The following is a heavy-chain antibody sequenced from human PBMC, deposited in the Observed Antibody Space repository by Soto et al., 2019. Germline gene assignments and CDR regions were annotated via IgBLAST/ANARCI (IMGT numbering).Heavy chain of an antibody. CDR2: IDPSDSYT. Sequence: PGESLQISCKGSGYSFTSYWISCVRQMPGKGLEWMGRIDPSDSYTNYSPSFQGHVTISADKSISTAYLQWSSLKASDTAMYYCARHDIVVVVATSKVKDAFDIWGQGTMVTVS. V-gene: IGHV5-10-1*01. CDR3: ARHDIVVVVATSKVKDAFDI. D-gene: IGHD2-15*01. J-gene: IGHJ3*02. CDR1: GYSFTSYW.